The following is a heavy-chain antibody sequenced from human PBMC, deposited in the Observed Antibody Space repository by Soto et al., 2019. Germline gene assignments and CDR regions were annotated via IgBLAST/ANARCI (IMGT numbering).Heavy chain of an antibody. CDR2: IYHSGST. CDR3: ARLLRYFDWLNKSY. CDR1: GGSISSGDYY. D-gene: IGHD3-9*01. J-gene: IGHJ4*02. V-gene: IGHV4-30-4*01. Sequence: SETLSLTCTVSGGSISSGDYYWSWIRQPPGKGLEWIGYIYHSGSTYYNPSLKSRVTISVDRSKNQFSLKLSSVTAADTAVYYCARLLRYFDWLNKSYWGQGTLVTVSS.